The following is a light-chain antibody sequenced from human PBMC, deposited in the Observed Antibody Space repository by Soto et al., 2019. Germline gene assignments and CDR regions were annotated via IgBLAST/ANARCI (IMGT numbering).Light chain of an antibody. V-gene: IGKV1-39*01. CDR3: QESSSVPFA. CDR1: QSIATY. CDR2: AAS. J-gene: IGKJ4*01. Sequence: DIPMTQSPSSLSASVGDRVTITCRASQSIATYLNWYQQKLGKAPKLLIYAASTLQSGVPSRFSGSGSGTGFTLTITNLQPEDSATYYCQESSSVPFAFGGGTKLEIE.